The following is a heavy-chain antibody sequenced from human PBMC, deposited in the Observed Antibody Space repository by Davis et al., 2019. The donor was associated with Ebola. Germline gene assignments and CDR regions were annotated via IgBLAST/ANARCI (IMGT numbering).Heavy chain of an antibody. V-gene: IGHV3-21*01. CDR2: ISSSSSYI. Sequence: GESLKISCAASGFTFSSYSMNWVRQAPGKGLEWVSSISSSSSYIYYADSVKGRFTISRDNAKNSLYLQMNSLRAEDTAVYYCAKGDSVIVSGRLGSYYGMDVWGQGTTVTVSS. J-gene: IGHJ6*02. CDR1: GFTFSSYS. CDR3: AKGDSVIVSGRLGSYYGMDV. D-gene: IGHD3-10*01.